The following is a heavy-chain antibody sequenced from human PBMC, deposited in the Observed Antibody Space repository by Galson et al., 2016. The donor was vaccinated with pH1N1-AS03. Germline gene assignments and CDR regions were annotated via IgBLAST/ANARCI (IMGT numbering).Heavy chain of an antibody. D-gene: IGHD2-2*01. J-gene: IGHJ5*02. CDR3: ARSWSVVAPNWVDP. V-gene: IGHV1-8*02. CDR1: GYTFTSYH. Sequence: SVKVSCKASGYTFTSYHINWVRQATGQGLEWMGWINPVSGNTGYVQKFQGRVTMTRNISASTVYMELCSLRSEDTAVYYCARSWSVVAPNWVDPWGQGTLVTVSS. CDR2: INPVSGNT.